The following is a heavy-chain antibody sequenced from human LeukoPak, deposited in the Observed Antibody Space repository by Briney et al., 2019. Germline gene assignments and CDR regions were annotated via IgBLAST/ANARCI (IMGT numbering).Heavy chain of an antibody. J-gene: IGHJ4*02. V-gene: IGHV3-7*01. CDR3: ARDRYFSY. Sequence: PGGSLRLSCAASGFTFTTYWMSWVRQAPGKGLEWVANIKHDGSEKYYVDSVKGRFTISRDNAKNLWYLEMNSLRVEDTAVYYCARDRYFSYWGQGTLVTVSS. CDR1: GFTFTTYW. D-gene: IGHD3-16*02. CDR2: IKHDGSEK.